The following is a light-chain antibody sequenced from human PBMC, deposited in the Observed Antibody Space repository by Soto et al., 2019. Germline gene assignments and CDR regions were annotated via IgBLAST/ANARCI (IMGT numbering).Light chain of an antibody. J-gene: IGKJ1*01. V-gene: IGKV3-20*01. Sequence: EIVLTQSPGTLSLSPGEGATLSCRASQSINSFLAWYQQRRGQAPRLLIHGASNRATGIPDRISGSGSGPDFTLTISRLEPEDFAVYYCQQYGGSPRTFGQGTKVEV. CDR2: GAS. CDR1: QSINSF. CDR3: QQYGGSPRT.